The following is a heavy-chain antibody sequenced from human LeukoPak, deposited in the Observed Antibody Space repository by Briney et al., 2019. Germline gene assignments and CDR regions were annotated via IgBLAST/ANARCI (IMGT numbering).Heavy chain of an antibody. CDR2: IYSGGST. J-gene: IGHJ6*03. Sequence: GGSLRLSCAASGFTVSSNYMSWVRQAPGKGLEWVSVIYSGGSTYYADSVKGRFTISRDNSKNTLYLQMNSLRAEDTAVYYCARDRSSSWPHYYYYMDVWGKGTTVTVSS. D-gene: IGHD6-13*01. CDR3: ARDRSSSWPHYYYYMDV. V-gene: IGHV3-66*01. CDR1: GFTVSSNY.